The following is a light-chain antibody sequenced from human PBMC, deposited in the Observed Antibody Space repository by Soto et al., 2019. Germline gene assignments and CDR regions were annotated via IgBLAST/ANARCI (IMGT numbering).Light chain of an antibody. Sequence: QSVLTQSPSASGTPWQRVTISCYGSSSNIGSYPVYWYQQLPGTAPKLLINSDDQRPSGVPDRFSASKSGTSASLAISGLRSEDEADYYCAAWDASLSGHVFGAGTKVTVL. J-gene: IGLJ1*01. CDR3: AAWDASLSGHV. CDR1: SSNIGSYP. CDR2: SDD. V-gene: IGLV1-47*02.